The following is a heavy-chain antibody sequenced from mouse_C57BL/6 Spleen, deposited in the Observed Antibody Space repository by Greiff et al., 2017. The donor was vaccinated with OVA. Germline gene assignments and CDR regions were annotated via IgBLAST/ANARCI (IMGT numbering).Heavy chain of an antibody. J-gene: IGHJ2*01. V-gene: IGHV1-18*01. CDR3: ARRDYYGSSPLDY. D-gene: IGHD1-1*01. Sequence: VQLKQSGPELVKPGASVKIPCKASGYTFTDYNMDWVKQSHGKSLEWIGDINPNNGGTIYNQKFKGKATLTVDKSSSTAYMELRSLTSEDTAVYYCARRDYYGSSPLDYWGQGTTLTVSS. CDR1: GYTFTDYN. CDR2: INPNNGGT.